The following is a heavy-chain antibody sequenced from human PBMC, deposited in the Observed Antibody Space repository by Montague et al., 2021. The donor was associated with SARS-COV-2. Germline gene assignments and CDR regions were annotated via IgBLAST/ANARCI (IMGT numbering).Heavy chain of an antibody. CDR2: IYYSGST. CDR1: GGSISSYY. D-gene: IGHD6-13*01. J-gene: IGHJ4*02. Sequence: SETLSLTCTVSGGSISSYYWSWIRQPPGKGLEWIGYIYYSGSTNYNPSLKSRVTISVDTSKNQFSPKLSSVTAADTAVYYCARGHYSSSWYGIRYYFDYWGQGTLVTVSS. V-gene: IGHV4-59*12. CDR3: ARGHYSSSWYGIRYYFDY.